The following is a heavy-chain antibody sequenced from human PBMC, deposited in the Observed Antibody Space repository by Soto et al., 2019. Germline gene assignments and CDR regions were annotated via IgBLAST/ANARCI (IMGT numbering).Heavy chain of an antibody. D-gene: IGHD3-3*01. J-gene: IGHJ6*03. CDR3: ARDSPIITIIGVVTHYMDV. Sequence: ASVKVSCKASGYTFTSYGISWVRQAPGQGLEWMGWISAYNGNTNYAQKLQGRVTMTTDTSTSTAYMELRSLRSDDTAVYYCARDSPIITIIGVVTHYMDVWGKGTTVTVSS. CDR1: GYTFTSYG. CDR2: ISAYNGNT. V-gene: IGHV1-18*01.